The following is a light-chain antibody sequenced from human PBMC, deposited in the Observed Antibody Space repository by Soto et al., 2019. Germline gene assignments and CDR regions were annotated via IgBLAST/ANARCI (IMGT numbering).Light chain of an antibody. CDR3: QQYDNSRWT. Sequence: EIVMTQSPATLSLSPGERTTLSCRASQSVSSNLAWYQQKPGQAPRLLIYGASTRATGIPARFSGSGSGTDFTLTISRLEPEDFAVYYCQQYDNSRWTFGQGTKVDI. J-gene: IGKJ1*01. V-gene: IGKV3-15*01. CDR2: GAS. CDR1: QSVSSN.